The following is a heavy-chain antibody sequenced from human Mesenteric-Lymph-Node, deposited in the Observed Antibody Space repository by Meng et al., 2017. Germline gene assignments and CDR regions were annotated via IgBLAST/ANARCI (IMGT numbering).Heavy chain of an antibody. J-gene: IGHJ3*02. CDR3: ARDPYDSSGYPADDAFDI. CDR2: ISSSGSTI. Sequence: GGSLRLSCAASGFTFSSYEMNWVRQAPGKGLEWVSYISSSGSTIYYADSVKGRFTISRDNAKNSLYLQMNSLRAEDTAVYYCARDPYDSSGYPADDAFDIWGQGTMVTVSS. D-gene: IGHD3-22*01. V-gene: IGHV3-48*03. CDR1: GFTFSSYE.